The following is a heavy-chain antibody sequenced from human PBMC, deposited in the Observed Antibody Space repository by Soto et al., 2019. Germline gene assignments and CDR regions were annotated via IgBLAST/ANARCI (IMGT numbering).Heavy chain of an antibody. CDR3: ARGYSSSRAWFEP. CDR1: GGSFSGYY. V-gene: IGHV4-34*01. D-gene: IGHD6-13*01. Sequence: SETLSLTCAVYGGSFSGYYWSWIRQPPGKGLEWIGEINHSGSTNYNPSLKSRVTISVDTSKNQFSLKLSSVTTADTAVYYCARGYSSSRAWFEPWGQGTLVTVSS. CDR2: INHSGST. J-gene: IGHJ5*02.